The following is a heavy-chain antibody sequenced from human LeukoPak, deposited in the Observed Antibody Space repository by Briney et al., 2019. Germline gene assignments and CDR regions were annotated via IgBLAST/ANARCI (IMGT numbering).Heavy chain of an antibody. J-gene: IGHJ4*02. CDR2: ISYDGGNK. Sequence: GRSLRLSCAASGFTFSSYGMHWVRQAPGKGLEWVAVISYDGGNKYYADSVKGRFTISRDNSKNTLYLQMNSLRAEDTAVYYCAKGSYRSGWYSLMFKEVPNFDYWGQGTLVTVSS. CDR1: GFTFSSYG. V-gene: IGHV3-30*18. CDR3: AKGSYRSGWYSLMFKEVPNFDY. D-gene: IGHD6-19*01.